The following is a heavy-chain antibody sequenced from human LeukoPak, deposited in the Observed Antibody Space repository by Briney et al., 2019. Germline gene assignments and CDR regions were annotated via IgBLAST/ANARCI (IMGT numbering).Heavy chain of an antibody. V-gene: IGHV3-13*01. CDR3: ARVLSAAINYYGMDV. J-gene: IGHJ6*02. CDR1: GFTFSNYD. Sequence: RSGGSLRLSCAASGFTFSNYDMHWVPQATGKGLEWVSAIGTAGDTYSQDSVKGRFTISRENAKNSWYFQMNSLRAGDTAVYYCARVLSAAINYYGMDVWGQGTTVTVSS. D-gene: IGHD2-2*01. CDR2: IGTAGDT.